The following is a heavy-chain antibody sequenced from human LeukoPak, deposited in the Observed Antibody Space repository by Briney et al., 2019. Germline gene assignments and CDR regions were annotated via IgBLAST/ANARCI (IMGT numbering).Heavy chain of an antibody. CDR2: ISYSGST. CDR1: GGFISTYY. CDR3: ARDRYSYGF. D-gene: IGHD5-18*01. Sequence: SETLSLTCTVSGGFISTYYWSWIRQPPGKGLEWIGFISYSGSTYHNPSLKSRVTMSVDTSKNQFSLNLRSVTAADTAVYYCARDRYSYGFWGQGILINVSS. J-gene: IGHJ4*02. V-gene: IGHV4-59*01.